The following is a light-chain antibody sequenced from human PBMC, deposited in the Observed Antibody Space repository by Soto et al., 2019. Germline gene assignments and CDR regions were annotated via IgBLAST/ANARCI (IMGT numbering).Light chain of an antibody. V-gene: IGKV3-20*01. CDR1: QSVISNY. CDR2: GAT. Sequence: EIVLTQSPGTLSLSPGERATLSCRAIQSVISNYLAWYQQKPGQAPRLLIYGATTRATGIPARFSGSGSGTEFTLTITSLESEDFAVYYCQQYSNSPPCTFGGGTKVDIK. CDR3: QQYSNSPPCT. J-gene: IGKJ4*01.